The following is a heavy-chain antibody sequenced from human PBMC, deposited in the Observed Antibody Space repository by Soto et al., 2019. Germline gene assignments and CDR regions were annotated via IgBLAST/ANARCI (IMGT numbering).Heavy chain of an antibody. CDR2: ISAYNGNT. V-gene: IGHV1-18*01. Sequence: GASVKGSRKASGYTFSSYGISWGRKAPGQGLEWMGWISAYNGNTNYAQKLQGRVTMTTDTSTSTAYMELRSLRSDDTAVYYCARETAAFFTDYWGQGTLVTVSS. D-gene: IGHD6-25*01. J-gene: IGHJ4*02. CDR3: ARETAAFFTDY. CDR1: GYTFSSYG.